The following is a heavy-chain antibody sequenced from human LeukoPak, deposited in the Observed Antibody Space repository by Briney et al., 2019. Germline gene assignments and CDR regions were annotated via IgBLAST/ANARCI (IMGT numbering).Heavy chain of an antibody. J-gene: IGHJ6*02. D-gene: IGHD2-2*02. Sequence: PSETLSLTCAVSGYSISSGYYWGWIRQPSGKGLEWIGSMYHSGSTNYNPSLKSRVTISVDTSKNQFSLKLSSVTAADTAVYYCARGVVVVPAAIRFLESDYYYGMDVWGQGTTVTVSS. CDR3: ARGVVVVPAAIRFLESDYYYGMDV. V-gene: IGHV4-38-2*01. CDR2: MYHSGST. CDR1: GYSISSGYY.